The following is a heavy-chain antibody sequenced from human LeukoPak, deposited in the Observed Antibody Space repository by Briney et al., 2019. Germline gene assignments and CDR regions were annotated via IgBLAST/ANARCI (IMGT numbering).Heavy chain of an antibody. CDR2: INTNTGNP. Sequence: ASVKVSCKASGYTFTKYGVYWVRQAPGQGLEWMGWINTNTGNPTYAQGFTGRFVFSLDTSDNTAYLQISSLQAEDTAVYYCASFFCTSGLCYYLDYWGQGTLVTVSS. CDR3: ASFFCTSGLCYYLDY. CDR1: GYTFTKYG. J-gene: IGHJ4*02. V-gene: IGHV7-4-1*02. D-gene: IGHD2-8*01.